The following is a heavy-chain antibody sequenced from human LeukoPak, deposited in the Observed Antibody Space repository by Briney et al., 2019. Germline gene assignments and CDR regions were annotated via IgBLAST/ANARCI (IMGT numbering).Heavy chain of an antibody. CDR1: GYTFTGYY. CDR3: ARSTLRITGTTGGWFDP. CDR2: INPNSGGT. V-gene: IGHV1-2*02. D-gene: IGHD1-7*01. Sequence: GASVKVSCKASGYTFTGYYMHWVRQAPGQGLEWMGWINPNSGGTNYAQKFQGRVTMTRDTSISTAYMELSRLRSDDTAVYYCARSTLRITGTTGGWFDPWGQGTLVTVSS. J-gene: IGHJ5*02.